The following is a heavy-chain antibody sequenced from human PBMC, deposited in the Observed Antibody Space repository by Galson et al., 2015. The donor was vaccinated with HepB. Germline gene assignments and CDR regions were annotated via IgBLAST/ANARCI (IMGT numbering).Heavy chain of an antibody. Sequence: LRLSCAASGFTFSSYVMNWVRQAPGKGLEWVSSISSTGGSTYYVDSTKGRFTISRDNSKNTLYVQMNSLRAEDTAVYYCAKGMYYDFWSGYDGYAFDIWGQGTVVTVSS. CDR2: ISSTGGST. J-gene: IGHJ3*02. D-gene: IGHD3-3*01. CDR3: AKGMYYDFWSGYDGYAFDI. CDR1: GFTFSSYV. V-gene: IGHV3-23*01.